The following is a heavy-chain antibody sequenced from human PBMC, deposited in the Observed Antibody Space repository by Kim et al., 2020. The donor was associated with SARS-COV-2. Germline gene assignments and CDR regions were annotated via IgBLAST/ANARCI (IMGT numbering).Heavy chain of an antibody. D-gene: IGHD6-19*01. CDR2: TDRSGVST. J-gene: IGHJ4*02. CDR3: ASPIGDYGSGWYWVDY. V-gene: IGHV3-23*01. Sequence: GGSLRLACAASGFTFSDYAMSWVRQAPGKGLEWVSATDRSGVSTYYGDSVKGRFTISRDNSKNTLYLQMESLRAEDTAVYFCASPIGDYGSGWYWVDYWGQGSLVTVSS. CDR1: GFTFSDYA.